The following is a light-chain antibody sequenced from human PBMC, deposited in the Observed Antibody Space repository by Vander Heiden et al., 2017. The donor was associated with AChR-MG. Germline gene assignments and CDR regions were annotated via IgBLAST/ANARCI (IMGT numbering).Light chain of an antibody. J-gene: IGLJ2*01. CDR3: NAYTTRNTRV. Sequence: QSALTQPASVSVSPGPSITISRTGTSSDVGAYNSAPWYQQPTGSAPKLIIYDVSKQPAGVSNRFAGSKSGNTASLTISGLQSEDEGDYYGNAYTTRNTRVFGGGTKLTVL. V-gene: IGLV2-14*03. CDR2: DVS. CDR1: SSDVGAYNS.